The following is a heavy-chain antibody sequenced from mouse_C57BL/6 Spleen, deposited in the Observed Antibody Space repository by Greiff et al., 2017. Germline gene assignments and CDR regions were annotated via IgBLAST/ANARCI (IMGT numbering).Heavy chain of an antibody. CDR1: GYTFTSYW. CDR3: AVNYDYDEYYFDE. J-gene: IGHJ2*01. Sequence: QVQLQQPGAELVKPGASVKLSCTASGYTFTSYWMQWVKQRPGQGLEWIGEIGPSDSYTNYNNKFKGKATLTVDTSSSTAYMQLSSLKSEDSAVYYCAVNYDYDEYYFDEWGKGTTLTVSS. V-gene: IGHV1-50*01. CDR2: IGPSDSYT. D-gene: IGHD2-4*01.